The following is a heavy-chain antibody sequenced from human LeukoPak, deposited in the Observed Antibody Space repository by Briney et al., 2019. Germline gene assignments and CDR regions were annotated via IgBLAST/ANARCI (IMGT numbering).Heavy chain of an antibody. V-gene: IGHV4-39*01. CDR2: IYYSGSN. CDR1: GGSISSSIYY. Sequence: LETLSLTCTVSGGSISSSIYYWGWIRQPPVKGLEWIGSIYYSGSNDYNPSLKIRVTISVDTSKNQFSLKLSSVTAADTAVYYCAGSVDTAMVSFLDAFDIWGQGTMVTVSS. J-gene: IGHJ3*02. CDR3: AGSVDTAMVSFLDAFDI. D-gene: IGHD5-18*01.